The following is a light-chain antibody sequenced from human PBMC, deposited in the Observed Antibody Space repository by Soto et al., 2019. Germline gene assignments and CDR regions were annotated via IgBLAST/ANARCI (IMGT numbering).Light chain of an antibody. J-gene: IGKJ1*01. CDR2: GAS. V-gene: IGKV3-20*01. Sequence: EIVLTQSPCTPSLYTGERATLSCRASQSVSSSYLAWYQQKPGQAPRLLIYGASSRATGIPDRFSGSGSGTDFTLTISRLEPEDFAVYYCQQYGSSPPRTFGQGTKVDIK. CDR3: QQYGSSPPRT. CDR1: QSVSSSY.